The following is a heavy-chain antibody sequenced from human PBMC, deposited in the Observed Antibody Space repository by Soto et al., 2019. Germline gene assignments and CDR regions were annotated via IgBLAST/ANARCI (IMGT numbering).Heavy chain of an antibody. CDR2: IYTSGST. J-gene: IGHJ4*02. V-gene: IGHV4-4*07. D-gene: IGHD1-26*01. CDR3: AREGSGGSYYPTFDY. Sequence: SETLSLTCTVSGGSISSYYWGWIRQPAGKGLEWIGRIYTSGSTNYNPSLKSRVTMSVDTSKNQFSLKLSSVTAADTAVYYCAREGSGGSYYPTFDYWGQGTLVTVSS. CDR1: GGSISSYY.